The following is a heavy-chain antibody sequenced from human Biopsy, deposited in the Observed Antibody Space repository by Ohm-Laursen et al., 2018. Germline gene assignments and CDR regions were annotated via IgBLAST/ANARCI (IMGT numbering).Heavy chain of an antibody. J-gene: IGHJ6*02. D-gene: IGHD1-20*01. CDR3: ARVDRYNFDHYIMDA. Sequence: SDTLSLTCAVSGDSIARYYWTWIRQPPGKGLEWIAYIYYSGRPNYNSSLKGRVVISVDRSRNQFFLKLTSATAADTAIYYCARVDRYNFDHYIMDAWGRGTTVTVSS. V-gene: IGHV4-59*07. CDR2: IYYSGRP. CDR1: GDSIARYY.